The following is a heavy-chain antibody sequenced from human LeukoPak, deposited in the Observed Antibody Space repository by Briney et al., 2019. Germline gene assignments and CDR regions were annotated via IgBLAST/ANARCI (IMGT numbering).Heavy chain of an antibody. V-gene: IGHV4-38-2*02. J-gene: IGHJ5*02. D-gene: IGHD6-13*01. CDR3: ARALGGAAAGKSGHWFDP. CDR1: GYSISSGYY. Sequence: PSETLSLTCTVSGYSISSGYYWGWIRQPPGKGLEWIGSIYHSGSTYYNPSLKSRVTISLDTSKNQFSLKLSSVTAADTAVYYCARALGGAAAGKSGHWFDPWGQGTLVTVSS. CDR2: IYHSGST.